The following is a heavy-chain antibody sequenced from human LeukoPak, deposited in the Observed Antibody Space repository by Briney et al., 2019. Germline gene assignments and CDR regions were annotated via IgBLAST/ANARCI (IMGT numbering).Heavy chain of an antibody. D-gene: IGHD1-14*01. CDR2: INTNTGNP. CDR1: GYTFTSYA. CDR3: ARDAVFTAESEAFDI. J-gene: IGHJ3*02. Sequence: ASVKVSCKASGYTFTSYAMNWVRQAPGQGLEWMGWINTNTGNPTYAQGFTGRFVFSLDTSVSTAYLQISSLKAEDTAVYYRARDAVFTAESEAFDIWGQGTMVTVSS. V-gene: IGHV7-4-1*02.